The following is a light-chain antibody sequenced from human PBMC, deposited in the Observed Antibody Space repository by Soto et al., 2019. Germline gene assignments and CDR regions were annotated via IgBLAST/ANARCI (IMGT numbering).Light chain of an antibody. Sequence: EIVLTQSPATLSLSPGERATLSCRASQSVSSYLAWYQQKPGQAPRLLIYDASNRATGIPARFSGSGSGTDLALTISSLEPEDCAVYYCQHRSNWPLTFGGGTMVEIK. V-gene: IGKV3-11*01. CDR3: QHRSNWPLT. CDR2: DAS. J-gene: IGKJ4*02. CDR1: QSVSSY.